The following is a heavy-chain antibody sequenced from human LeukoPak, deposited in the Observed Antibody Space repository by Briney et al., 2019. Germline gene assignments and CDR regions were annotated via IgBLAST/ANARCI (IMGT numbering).Heavy chain of an antibody. CDR2: VSGSGGRT. V-gene: IGHV3-23*01. CDR1: GFTFSSNA. Sequence: PGGSLRLPCAASGFTFSSNAMSWVRQAPGKGLEWVSSVSGSGGRTYYADSVKGRFTISRDNSKNTLSLQMNSLRAEDTALYYCAKDKGNNYYYYGMDVWGQGATVTVSS. J-gene: IGHJ6*02. CDR3: AKDKGNNYYYYGMDV.